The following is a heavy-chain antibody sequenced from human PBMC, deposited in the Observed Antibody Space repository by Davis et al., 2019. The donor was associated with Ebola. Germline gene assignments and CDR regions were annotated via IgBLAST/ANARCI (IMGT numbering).Heavy chain of an antibody. V-gene: IGHV3-48*03. J-gene: IGHJ1*01. CDR2: ISSSGSTI. Sequence: GESLKISCAASGFTFSSYEMNWVRQAPGKGLEWVSYISSSGSTIYYADSVKGRFTIPRDNAKNSLYLQMNSLRAEDTAVYYCARGAYSSSWYLEYFQHWGQGTLVTVSS. CDR1: GFTFSSYE. CDR3: ARGAYSSSWYLEYFQH. D-gene: IGHD6-13*01.